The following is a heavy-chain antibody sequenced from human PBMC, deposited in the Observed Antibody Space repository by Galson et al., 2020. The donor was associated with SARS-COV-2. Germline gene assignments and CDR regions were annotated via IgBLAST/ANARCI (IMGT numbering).Heavy chain of an antibody. CDR2: MYDSGNT. Sequence: SETLSLTCTVSGASSSTYYWSWIRQPPGKGLEWIAYMYDSGNTKYNPSLKSRALISIDTSRNNFSLRLSSVTAADTAVYYCATRTAERFEYWGRGTLVTVFS. CDR3: ATRTAERFEY. V-gene: IGHV4-59*08. CDR1: GASSSTYY. J-gene: IGHJ4*02. D-gene: IGHD6-13*01.